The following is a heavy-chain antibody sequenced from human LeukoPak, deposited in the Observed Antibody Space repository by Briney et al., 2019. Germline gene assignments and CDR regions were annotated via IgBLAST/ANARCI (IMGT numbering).Heavy chain of an antibody. D-gene: IGHD6-19*01. CDR2: IKQDGSEK. V-gene: IGHV3-7*01. J-gene: IGHJ6*02. CDR3: ARDLAIRYSSGWRRDYYYYYGMDV. CDR1: GFTFSSYW. Sequence: SGGSLRLSCAASGFTFSSYWMSWVRQAPGKGLGWVANIKQDGSEKYYVDSVKGRFTISRDNAKNSLYMQMNSLRAEDTAVYYCARDLAIRYSSGWRRDYYYYYGMDVWGQGPTVTVSS.